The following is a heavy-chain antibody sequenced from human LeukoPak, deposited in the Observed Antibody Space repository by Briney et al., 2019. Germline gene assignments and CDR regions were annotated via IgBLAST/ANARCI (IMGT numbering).Heavy chain of an antibody. CDR1: GFTFSSYW. CDR2: INSDGSST. CDR3: ATADYDILTDQGDAFDI. D-gene: IGHD3-9*01. J-gene: IGHJ3*02. V-gene: IGHV3-74*01. Sequence: PGGSLRLSCAASGFTFSSYWMHWFRQAPGKGLVGVSRINSDGSSTSYADSVKGRFTISRDNAKNTLYLQMNSLRAEDTAVYYCATADYDILTDQGDAFDIWGQGTMVTVSS.